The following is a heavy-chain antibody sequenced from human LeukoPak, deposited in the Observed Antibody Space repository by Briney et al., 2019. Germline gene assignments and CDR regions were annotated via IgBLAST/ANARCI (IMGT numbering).Heavy chain of an antibody. D-gene: IGHD3-3*01. CDR3: ARVQGGVLRFLEWLPHRSAYCFDY. J-gene: IGHJ4*02. CDR1: GFTFSSYG. CDR2: IWYDGSNK. Sequence: GGSLRLSCAASGFTFSSYGMHWVRQAPGKGLEWVAVIWYDGSNKYYADSVKGRFTISRDNSKNTLYLQMNSLRAEDTAVYYCARVQGGVLRFLEWLPHRSAYCFDYWGQGTLVTVSS. V-gene: IGHV3-33*01.